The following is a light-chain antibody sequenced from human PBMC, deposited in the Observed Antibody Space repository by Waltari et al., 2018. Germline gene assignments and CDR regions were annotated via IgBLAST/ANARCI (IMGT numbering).Light chain of an antibody. V-gene: IGKV3-11*01. CDR1: QSVRRH. CDR2: DAS. CDR3: QQRSNWPRLT. J-gene: IGKJ4*01. Sequence: EIVLTQSPATLSLSPGERATPSCKASQSVRRHLARYQQKPGQAPRLLIYDASNRATGIPARFSGCGSGTDFTLTISSLEPEDFAVYYCQQRSNWPRLTFGGGTKVEIK.